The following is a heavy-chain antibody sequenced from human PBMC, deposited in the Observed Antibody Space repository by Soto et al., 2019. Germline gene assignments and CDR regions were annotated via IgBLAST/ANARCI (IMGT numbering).Heavy chain of an antibody. CDR1: GFSFNCYW. CDR3: GRNAIFVRGVPDEY. J-gene: IGHJ4*02. Sequence: QHGGSIRLSCAACGFSFNCYWMHWVRQEPGKGLEWVSRIKSDGSGTTYADSVKGRCSISRDNAKNTVYLQMDSLRVEDTAVYYCGRNAIFVRGVPDEYWGQGTPVTVSS. D-gene: IGHD3-10*02. CDR2: IKSDGSGT. V-gene: IGHV3-74*03.